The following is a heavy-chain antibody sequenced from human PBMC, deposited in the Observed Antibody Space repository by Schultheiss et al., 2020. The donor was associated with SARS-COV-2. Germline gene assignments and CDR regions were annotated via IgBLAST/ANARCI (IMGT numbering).Heavy chain of an antibody. CDR1: GYSFTSYW. J-gene: IGHJ5*02. Sequence: GESLKISCKGSGYSFTSYWISWVRQMPGKGLEWMGRIDPSDSDTRYSPSFQGQVTISADKSISTAYLQWSSLKASDTAMYYCARRLGYCSSTSCPDYNWFDPWGQGTLVTVSS. CDR3: ARRLGYCSSTSCPDYNWFDP. V-gene: IGHV5-51*01. CDR2: IDPSDSDT. D-gene: IGHD2-2*01.